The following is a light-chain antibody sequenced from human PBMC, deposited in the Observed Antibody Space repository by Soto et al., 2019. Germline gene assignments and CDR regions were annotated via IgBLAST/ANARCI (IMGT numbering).Light chain of an antibody. CDR1: QSVSSSY. CDR2: GAS. V-gene: IGKV3-20*01. Sequence: EIVLTQSPGTLSLSPWERATLSCRASQSVSSSYLAWYQQKPGQAPRLLIYGASSRATGIPDRFSGSGSGTDVTLTISRLEPEDFAVYYCQQYGSSPRAFGPGTKVEIK. J-gene: IGKJ1*01. CDR3: QQYGSSPRA.